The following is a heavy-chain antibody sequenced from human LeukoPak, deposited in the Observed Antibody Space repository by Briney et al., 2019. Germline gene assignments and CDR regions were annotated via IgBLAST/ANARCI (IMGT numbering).Heavy chain of an antibody. D-gene: IGHD3-10*01. CDR3: GRVSGGGTFYLVDH. Sequence: GGSLRLSCAGSGFSFSSYALHWVRQAPGKGLEWVAVISYDDSDKYYKDSVEGRFTISRDISRNTLFLQMNSLRTEDTAVYYCGRVSGGGTFYLVDHWGQGTLVTVSP. J-gene: IGHJ4*02. CDR2: ISYDDSDK. V-gene: IGHV3-30*04. CDR1: GFSFSSYA.